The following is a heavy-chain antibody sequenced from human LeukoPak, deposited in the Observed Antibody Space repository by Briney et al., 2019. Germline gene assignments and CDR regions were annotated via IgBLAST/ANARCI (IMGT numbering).Heavy chain of an antibody. CDR2: IYHSGST. V-gene: IGHV4-38-2*02. CDR3: ARSGITGYSSSWYNY. Sequence: RPSETLSLTCTVSGYSISSGYYWGWIRQPPGKGLEWIGSIYHSGSTYYNPSLKSRVTISVDTSKNQFSLKLSPVTAADTAVYYCARSGITGYSSSWYNYWGQGTLVTVSS. D-gene: IGHD6-13*01. CDR1: GYSISSGYY. J-gene: IGHJ4*02.